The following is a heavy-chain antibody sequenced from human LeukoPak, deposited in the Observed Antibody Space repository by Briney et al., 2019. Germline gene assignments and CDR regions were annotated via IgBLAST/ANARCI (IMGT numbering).Heavy chain of an antibody. D-gene: IGHD6-13*01. Sequence: PGGSLKLSCTASEFNVSDNYMTWVRQAPGRGLEWISVMYRGGNTYYADSVKGRFTISRDNSKNMIYLHMNDLRTEDTAKYDCVGQLFAWGQGTLVIAST. J-gene: IGHJ5*02. V-gene: IGHV3-53*01. CDR1: EFNVSDNY. CDR3: VGQLFA. CDR2: MYRGGNT.